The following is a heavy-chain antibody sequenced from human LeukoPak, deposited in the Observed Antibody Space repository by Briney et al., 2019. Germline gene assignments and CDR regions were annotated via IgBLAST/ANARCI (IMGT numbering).Heavy chain of an antibody. V-gene: IGHV4-30-4*01. CDR2: IYYSGST. CDR1: GGSISSGDYY. J-gene: IGHJ3*02. D-gene: IGHD1-14*01. CDR3: ARDPDDAFDI. Sequence: SETLSLTCTVSGGSISSGDYYWSWIRQPPEKGLEWIGYIYYSGSTYYNPSLKSRVTISVDTSKNQFSLKLSSVTAADTAVYYCARDPDDAFDIWGQGTMVTVSS.